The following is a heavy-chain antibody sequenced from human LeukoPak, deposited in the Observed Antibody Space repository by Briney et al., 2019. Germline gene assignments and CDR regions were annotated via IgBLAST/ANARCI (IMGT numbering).Heavy chain of an antibody. CDR1: GGSISSSSYY. CDR2: IYYSGST. J-gene: IGHJ5*02. Sequence: SETLSLTCTVSGGSISSSSYYWGWIRQPPGKGLEWIGSIYYSGSTNYNPSLKSRVTISVDTSKNQFSLKLSSVTAADTAVYYCARQVTHYDFWSGQSPIDPWGQGTLVTVSS. V-gene: IGHV4-39*07. CDR3: ARQVTHYDFWSGQSPIDP. D-gene: IGHD3-3*01.